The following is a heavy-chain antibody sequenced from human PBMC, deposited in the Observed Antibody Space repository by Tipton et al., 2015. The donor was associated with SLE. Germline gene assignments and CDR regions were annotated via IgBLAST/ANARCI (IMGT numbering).Heavy chain of an antibody. D-gene: IGHD3-10*01. CDR3: ARVRRSYYSDYSFDY. J-gene: IGHJ4*02. Sequence: AGLVKPSETLSLTCSVSGGSISNYYWSWVRQPPGKGLEWIGEINHSGSTNYNPSLKSRVTMSVDTSQNQFSLRLSSVTAADTAVYFCARVRRSYYSDYSFDYWGPGILVTVSS. V-gene: IGHV4-34*01. CDR1: GGSISNYY. CDR2: INHSGST.